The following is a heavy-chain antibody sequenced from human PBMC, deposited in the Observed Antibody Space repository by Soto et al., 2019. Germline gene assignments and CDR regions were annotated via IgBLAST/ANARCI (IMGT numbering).Heavy chain of an antibody. CDR3: ARGGGVLRFYKKVYYFDY. CDR2: IIPIFGTA. V-gene: IGHV1-69*13. Sequence: GASLKVSCKASGGTFSSYAISWVRQAPGQGLEWMGGIIPIFGTANYAQKFQGRVTITADESTSTAYMELSSLRSEDTAVYYCARGGGVLRFYKKVYYFDYWGQGTLVTVSS. J-gene: IGHJ4*02. CDR1: GGTFSSYA. D-gene: IGHD3-3*01.